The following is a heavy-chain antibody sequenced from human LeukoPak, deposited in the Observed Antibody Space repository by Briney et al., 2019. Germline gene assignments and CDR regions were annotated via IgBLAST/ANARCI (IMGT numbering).Heavy chain of an antibody. CDR2: ISYDGSNK. CDR3: AKGKADIAARPLPPFRAFDI. V-gene: IGHV3-30*18. D-gene: IGHD6-6*01. J-gene: IGHJ3*02. Sequence: GVSLRLSCAASGFTFSSYGMHWVRQAPGKWLEWVAVISYDGSNKYYADSVQGRFPISRDNSKNTLYLQMNSLRAEDTAVHYCAKGKADIAARPLPPFRAFDIWGQGPMVTVSS. CDR1: GFTFSSYG.